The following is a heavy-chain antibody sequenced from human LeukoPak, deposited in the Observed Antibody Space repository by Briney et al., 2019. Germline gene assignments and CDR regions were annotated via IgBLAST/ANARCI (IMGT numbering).Heavy chain of an antibody. CDR2: IYSGGST. D-gene: IGHD2-2*01. CDR1: GFTVSSNY. Sequence: PGGSLRLSCAASGFTVSSNYMSWVRQAPGKGLEWVSVIYSGGSTYYADSVKGRFTISRDNSKNTLYLQMNSLRAEDTAVYYCARDRLLGYCSSTSCYGYWGQGTLDTVSS. V-gene: IGHV3-66*01. J-gene: IGHJ4*02. CDR3: ARDRLLGYCSSTSCYGY.